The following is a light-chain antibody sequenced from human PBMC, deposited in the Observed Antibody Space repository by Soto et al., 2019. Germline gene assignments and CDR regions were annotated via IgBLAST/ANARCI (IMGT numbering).Light chain of an antibody. Sequence: QSALIQPPSVSGSPGQSVTISCTGTSSDVGGYNLVSWYQQHPGKTPKLMIYEGSKRPSGVSNRFSGSKSGNTASLTISGLQAEDEADYYCCSYAGSSTLLFGGGTKLTVL. CDR3: CSYAGSSTLL. V-gene: IGLV2-23*01. CDR1: SSDVGGYNL. J-gene: IGLJ2*01. CDR2: EGS.